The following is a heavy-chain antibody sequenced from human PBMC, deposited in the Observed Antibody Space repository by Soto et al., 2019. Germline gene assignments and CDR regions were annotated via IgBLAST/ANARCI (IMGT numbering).Heavy chain of an antibody. D-gene: IGHD5-12*01. V-gene: IGHV3-30*18. CDR1: GFTFSSYG. CDR3: AKDQEDGYNPWAPYYYYYGMDV. Sequence: GGSLRLSCAASGFTFSSYGMHWVRQAPGKGLEWVAVISYDGSNKYYADSVKGRFTISRDNSKNTLYLQMNSLRAEDTAVYYCAKDQEDGYNPWAPYYYYYGMDVWGQGTTVTVSS. J-gene: IGHJ6*02. CDR2: ISYDGSNK.